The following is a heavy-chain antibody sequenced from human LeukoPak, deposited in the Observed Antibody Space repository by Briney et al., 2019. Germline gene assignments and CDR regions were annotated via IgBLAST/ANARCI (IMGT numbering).Heavy chain of an antibody. CDR2: IYYSGST. J-gene: IGHJ4*02. CDR3: ARVSGYSYGIDY. D-gene: IGHD5-18*01. V-gene: IGHV4-59*01. CDR1: GGSISSYY. Sequence: SETLSLTCTVSGGSISSYYWSWIRQPPGKGLEWIGYIYYSGSTNYNPSLKSRVTISVDTSKNQFSLKLSSVTAADTAVYYCARVSGYSYGIDYWGQGTLVTVSS.